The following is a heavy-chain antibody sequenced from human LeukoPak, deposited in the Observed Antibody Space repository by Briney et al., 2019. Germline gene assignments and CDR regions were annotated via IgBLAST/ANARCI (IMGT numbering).Heavy chain of an antibody. CDR2: IYYSGTT. D-gene: IGHD5-12*01. J-gene: IGHJ4*02. CDR1: GGSISSGAYY. Sequence: PSETLSLTCTVSGGSISSGAYYWSGIRQHPGKGLEWIGYIYYSGTTYYNPSLKSRVTISKDTSKNQFSLKLSSVTATDTAVYYCARDSYSGYGSFDHWGQGTLVTVSS. V-gene: IGHV4-31*03. CDR3: ARDSYSGYGSFDH.